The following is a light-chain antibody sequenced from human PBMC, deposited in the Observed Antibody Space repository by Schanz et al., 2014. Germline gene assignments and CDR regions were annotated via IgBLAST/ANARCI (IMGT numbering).Light chain of an antibody. CDR1: TSNIGAGYD. CDR3: NSYAGNTNV. V-gene: IGLV1-40*01. CDR2: ANN. J-gene: IGLJ1*01. Sequence: QSVLTQPPSVSGAPGQRVTISCTGSTSNIGAGYDVHWYQQFPGTAPKLLIYANNNRPSGVPDRFSASKSDTSASLAITGLQAEDEADYYCNSYAGNTNVFGTGTKLTVL.